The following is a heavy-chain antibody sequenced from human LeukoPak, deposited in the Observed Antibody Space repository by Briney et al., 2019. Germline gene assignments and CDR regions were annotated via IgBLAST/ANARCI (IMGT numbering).Heavy chain of an antibody. V-gene: IGHV4-59*01. CDR2: IYYSGST. J-gene: IGHJ6*03. D-gene: IGHD3-22*01. CDR1: GGSISSYY. CDR3: ARVGGYYDSSGYYYYDYYYYYMDV. Sequence: SETLSLTCTVSGGSISSYYWSWIRQPPGKGLEWIGYIYYSGSTNYNPSLKSRVTISVDTSKNQFSLKLSSVTAADTAVYYCARVGGYYDSSGYYYYDYYYYYMDVWGKGTTVSVSS.